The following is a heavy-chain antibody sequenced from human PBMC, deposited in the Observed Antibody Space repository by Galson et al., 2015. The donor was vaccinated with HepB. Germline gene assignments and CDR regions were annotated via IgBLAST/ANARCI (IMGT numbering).Heavy chain of an antibody. V-gene: IGHV1-69*13. D-gene: IGHD2-2*02. CDR1: GYTFTSYA. CDR3: ARISDSVVVPAAIGLDY. CDR2: IIPIFGTA. Sequence: SVKVSCKASGYTFTSYAISWVRQAPGQGLEWMGGIIPIFGTANYAQKFQGRVTITADESTSTAYMELSSLRSEDTAVYYCARISDSVVVPAAIGLDYWGQRTLVTVSS. J-gene: IGHJ4*02.